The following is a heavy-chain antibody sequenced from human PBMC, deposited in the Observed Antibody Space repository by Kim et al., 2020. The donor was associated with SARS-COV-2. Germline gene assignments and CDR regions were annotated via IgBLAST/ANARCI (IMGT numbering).Heavy chain of an antibody. D-gene: IGHD6-6*01. CDR1: GFTFSIYA. CDR2: ISGSGGST. V-gene: IGHV3-23*01. J-gene: IGHJ4*02. Sequence: GGSLRLSCAASGFTFSIYAMSWVRQAPGKGLEWVSAISGSGGSTYYADSVKGRFTISRDNSKNTLDLQMNSLRAEDTAVYYCAKDTVEYSSSSESDYWGRGTLVTVSS. CDR3: AKDTVEYSSSSESDY.